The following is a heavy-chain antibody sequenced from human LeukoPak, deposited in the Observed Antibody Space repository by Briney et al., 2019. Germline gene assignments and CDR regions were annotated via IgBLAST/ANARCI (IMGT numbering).Heavy chain of an antibody. V-gene: IGHV3-23*01. Sequence: GGSLRLSCAASAFTFSSYAMSWVRQAPGKGLEWVSGISGNGGSTNYADSVKGRFTISRDSAKNTLFLHMNTLRAEDTAIYYCAKDRTVGASYWYFDLWGRGTLVTVSS. CDR3: AKDRTVGASYWYFDL. D-gene: IGHD1-26*01. J-gene: IGHJ2*01. CDR1: AFTFSSYA. CDR2: ISGNGGST.